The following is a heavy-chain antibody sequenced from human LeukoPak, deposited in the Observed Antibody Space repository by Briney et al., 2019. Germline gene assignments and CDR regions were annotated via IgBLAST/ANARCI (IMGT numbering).Heavy chain of an antibody. Sequence: SQTLSLTCAVSGGSISSGGYSWSWIRQPPGQGLEWIGYIYHSGSTYYNPSLKSRVTISVDRSKNQFSLKLSSVTAADTAVYYCARGRTYGSGSRGWFDPWGQGTLVTVSS. CDR3: ARGRTYGSGSRGWFDP. V-gene: IGHV4-30-2*01. J-gene: IGHJ5*02. CDR2: IYHSGST. D-gene: IGHD3-10*01. CDR1: GGSISSGGYS.